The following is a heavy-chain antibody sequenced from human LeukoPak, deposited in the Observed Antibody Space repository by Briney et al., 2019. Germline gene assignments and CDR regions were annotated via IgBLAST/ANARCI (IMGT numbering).Heavy chain of an antibody. CDR1: GFTFSSYA. J-gene: IGHJ4*02. D-gene: IGHD3-22*01. Sequence: GGSLRLSCAASGFTFSSYAMSWVRQAPGKGLGWVSSISGSGGSTYYADSVKGRFTISRDNSKNTSYLQMNSLRAEDTVVYYCAKKATFYYDSSGYYFDYWGQGTLVTVSS. CDR3: AKKATFYYDSSGYYFDY. V-gene: IGHV3-23*01. CDR2: ISGSGGST.